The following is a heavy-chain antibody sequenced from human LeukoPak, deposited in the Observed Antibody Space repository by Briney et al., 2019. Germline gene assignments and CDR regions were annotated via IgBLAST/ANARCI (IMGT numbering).Heavy chain of an antibody. CDR1: GITFRNYA. CDR3: GKDPNGDYIGVFDF. D-gene: IGHD4-17*01. Sequence: PGGSLRLSCVASGITFRNYAVTWVRQAPGKGLEWVSSITGSGDTRRYADSVKGRFTISRDNSVDTLYLQMNSLSAEDTAIYYCGKDPNGDYIGVFDFWGRGTMVTVSS. J-gene: IGHJ3*01. V-gene: IGHV3-23*01. CDR2: ITGSGDTR.